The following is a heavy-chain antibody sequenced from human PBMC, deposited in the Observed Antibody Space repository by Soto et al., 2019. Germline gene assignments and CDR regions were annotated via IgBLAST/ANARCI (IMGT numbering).Heavy chain of an antibody. V-gene: IGHV4-59*01. D-gene: IGHD5-12*01. CDR1: GGSISNYY. Sequence: QVQLQESGPGLVKPSETLSLTCTVSGGSISNYYWIWIRQPPGKGLEWIGYIYYNGSTNYNPSLKRRLTISVTTSMNQFSLKLSSVTAADTAVYYCAGGYSSYSAPFDYWGQGTVVTVSS. J-gene: IGHJ4*02. CDR3: AGGYSSYSAPFDY. CDR2: IYYNGST.